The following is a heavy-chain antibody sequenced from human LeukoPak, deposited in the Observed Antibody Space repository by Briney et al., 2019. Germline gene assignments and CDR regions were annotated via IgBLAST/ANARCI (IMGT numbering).Heavy chain of an antibody. V-gene: IGHV1-18*01. J-gene: IGHJ4*02. CDR2: ISAYNGNT. CDR1: GYTFTSYG. CDR3: ARGGGYDILTGYYRELFDY. D-gene: IGHD3-9*01. Sequence: ASVKVSCKASGYTFTSYGISWVRQAPGQGLEWMGWISAYNGNTNYAQKLQGRVTMTTDTSTSTAYMELRSLRSDDTAVYYCARGGGYDILTGYYRELFDYWGQGTLVTVSS.